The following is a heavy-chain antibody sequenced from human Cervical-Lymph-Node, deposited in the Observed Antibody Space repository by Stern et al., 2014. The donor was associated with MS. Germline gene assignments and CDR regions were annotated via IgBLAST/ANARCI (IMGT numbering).Heavy chain of an antibody. V-gene: IGHV3-9*01. CDR3: AKDISSGRWEAQYYYGMDV. J-gene: IGHJ6*02. Sequence: VQLVESGGGLVQPGRSLRLSCAGSRFNFDDYAMHWVRQAPGRGLEWVSRISWNSGSMEYADSVKVRFTISRDNAKNSLYLQMDSLRVEDTAIYYCAKDISSGRWEAQYYYGMDVWGQGTTVTVSS. CDR1: RFNFDDYA. D-gene: IGHD6-19*01. CDR2: ISWNSGSM.